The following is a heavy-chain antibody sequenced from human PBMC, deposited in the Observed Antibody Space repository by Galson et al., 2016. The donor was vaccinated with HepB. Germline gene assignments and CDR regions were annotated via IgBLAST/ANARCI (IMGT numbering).Heavy chain of an antibody. V-gene: IGHV3-21*01. CDR2: ITSSSSHT. CDR3: AREDQGGVDY. CDR1: GFTFYSFA. Sequence: SLRLSCAASGFTFYSFAMNWVRQAPGKGLEWVSSITSSSSHTYYAESVKGRFTISRDNAKNSLYLQMNSLRAEDTAVYYCAREDQGGVDYWGQGTLVTVSS. J-gene: IGHJ4*02.